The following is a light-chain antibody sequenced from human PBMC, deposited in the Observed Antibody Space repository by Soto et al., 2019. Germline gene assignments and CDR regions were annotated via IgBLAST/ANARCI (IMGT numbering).Light chain of an antibody. CDR1: SSDVGAYNY. CDR2: QVT. CDR3: SSKAGNTFYL. V-gene: IGLV2-8*01. J-gene: IGLJ1*01. Sequence: QSALTQPPSASGSPGQSVTISCTGTSSDVGAYNYVSWYQQHPGKAPKLLLYQVTKRPSGVPDRFSASKSGNTASLTVSGLQAEDEADYYCSSKAGNTFYLFGTGTKVTVL.